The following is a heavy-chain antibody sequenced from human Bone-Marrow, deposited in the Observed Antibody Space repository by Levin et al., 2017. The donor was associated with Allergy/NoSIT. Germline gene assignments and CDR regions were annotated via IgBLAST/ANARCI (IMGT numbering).Heavy chain of an antibody. V-gene: IGHV3-23*01. CDR3: AIRTLRYFDRIFHITEYFQQ. Sequence: GGSLRLSCSSSFFPFLLSSLLFFLPSPLKGLEWVSAMSDSGGSTYYADSGKGRVTISRDNSKNTLYRQMNSLRAEDTAIYDCAIRTLRYFDRIFHITEYFQQWGQGTLVTVSS. J-gene: IGHJ1*01. D-gene: IGHD3-9*01. CDR1: FFPFLLSS. CDR2: MSDSGGST.